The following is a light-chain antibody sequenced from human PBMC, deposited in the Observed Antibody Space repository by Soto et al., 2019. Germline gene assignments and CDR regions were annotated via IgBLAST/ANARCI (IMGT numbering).Light chain of an antibody. J-gene: IGLJ3*02. CDR2: LNSDGSH. V-gene: IGLV4-69*01. Sequence: QAVLTQSPSASASLGASVTLTCTLSSGHTGYGIAWHQQQPEKGPRYLMKLNSDGSHSKGDGIPDRFSGSSSGAERYLTSSSLQSEDEADYYCQTWDTGIQVFGGGTKLAVL. CDR3: QTWDTGIQV. CDR1: SGHTGYG.